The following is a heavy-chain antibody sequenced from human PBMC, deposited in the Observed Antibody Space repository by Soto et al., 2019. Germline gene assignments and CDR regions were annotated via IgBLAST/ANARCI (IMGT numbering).Heavy chain of an antibody. Sequence: QVQLQESGPGLVKPSQTLSLTCTVSGGSISSGDYYWSWIRQPPGKGLEWIGYIYSSGSTYYNPSHKRRVXTXAXTPNNQLSLKLSSVTAADTVVYYWAIYGGNSVDFDYWGQVTLVTVSS. CDR3: AIYGGNSVDFDY. CDR1: GGSISSGDYY. CDR2: IYSSGST. D-gene: IGHD4-17*01. J-gene: IGHJ4*02. V-gene: IGHV4-30-4*01.